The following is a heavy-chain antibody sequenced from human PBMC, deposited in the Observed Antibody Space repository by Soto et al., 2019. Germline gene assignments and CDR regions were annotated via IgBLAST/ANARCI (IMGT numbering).Heavy chain of an antibody. V-gene: IGHV1-3*01. CDR1: GYTFTSYA. Sequence: ASVKVSCKASGYTFTSYAMHWVRQAPGQRLEWMGWINAGNGNTKYSQKFQGRVTITRDTSTSTAYMELSRLRSDDTAVYYCARGRNYWRPYDAFDIWGQGTMVTVSS. CDR2: INAGNGNT. J-gene: IGHJ3*02. CDR3: ARGRNYWRPYDAFDI. D-gene: IGHD1-7*01.